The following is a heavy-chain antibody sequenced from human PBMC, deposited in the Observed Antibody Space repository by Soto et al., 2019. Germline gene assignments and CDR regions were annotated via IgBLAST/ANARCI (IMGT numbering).Heavy chain of an antibody. D-gene: IGHD6-6*01. J-gene: IGHJ4*02. CDR2: IYSGGST. CDR1: GFTVSSNY. V-gene: IGHV3-53*01. CDR3: AREWYSSSGPHFDY. Sequence: SLRLSCAASGFTVSSNYMSWVRQAPGKGLEWVSVIYSGGSTYYADSVKGRFTISRDNSKNTLYLQMNSLRAEDTAVYYCAREWYSSSGPHFDYWGQGTLVTVSS.